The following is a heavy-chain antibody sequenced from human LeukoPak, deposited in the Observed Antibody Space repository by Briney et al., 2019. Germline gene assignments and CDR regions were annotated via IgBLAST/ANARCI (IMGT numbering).Heavy chain of an antibody. CDR1: GFTFSTYW. V-gene: IGHV3-7*01. J-gene: IGHJ4*02. CDR3: ARDILTKQAYSGYDN. D-gene: IGHD5-12*01. Sequence: PGGSLRLSCAASGFTFSTYWMSWVRQAPGRGLEWVANIKHDGSEKFYVDSVKGRFTISRDNAKNSLYLQMNSLRDEDTAVYYCARDILTKQAYSGYDNWGQGTLVTVSS. CDR2: IKHDGSEK.